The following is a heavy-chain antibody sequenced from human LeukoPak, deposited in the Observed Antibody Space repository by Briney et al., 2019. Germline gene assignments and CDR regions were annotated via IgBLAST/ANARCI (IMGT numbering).Heavy chain of an antibody. CDR2: IYYSGST. CDR1: GGSISSYY. CDR3: ARRKLGYFDY. V-gene: IGHV4-59*01. Sequence: SETLSLTCTVSGGSISSYYWSWIRQPPGKGLEWIGYIYYSGSTNYNPSLKSRGTISVDPSKNQFSLKLSSVTAADTAVYYCARRKLGYFDYWGQGTLVTVSS. J-gene: IGHJ4*02. D-gene: IGHD7-27*01.